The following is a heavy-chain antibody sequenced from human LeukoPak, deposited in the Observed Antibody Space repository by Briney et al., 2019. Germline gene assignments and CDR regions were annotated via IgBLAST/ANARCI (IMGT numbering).Heavy chain of an antibody. D-gene: IGHD4-23*01. J-gene: IGHJ4*02. CDR1: GGSISSSSYY. V-gene: IGHV4-39*01. CDR2: IYYSGST. Sequence: PSETLSLTCTVSGGSISSSSYYWGWIRQPPGKGLEWIGSIYYSGSTYYNPSLKSRVTISVDTSRNQFSLKLSSVTAADTAVYYCARYGGYAHDYWGQGTLVTVSS. CDR3: ARYGGYAHDY.